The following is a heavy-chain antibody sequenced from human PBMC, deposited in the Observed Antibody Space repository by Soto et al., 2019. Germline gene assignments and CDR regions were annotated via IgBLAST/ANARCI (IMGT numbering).Heavy chain of an antibody. CDR3: ERGRHVVVVTAALDY. CDR2: VNPSGGHT. Sequence: QVQLVQSGAEVKKPGASVKVSCKASGDTFTDYYIHWVRQPPGQGLEWMGTVNPSGGHTTYAQHFLGRMTMTRDTSTSTLYMELTSLTSEHTAVYYCERGRHVVVVTAALDYWGQGTLVTVSS. J-gene: IGHJ4*02. V-gene: IGHV1-46*01. D-gene: IGHD2-21*02. CDR1: GDTFTDYY.